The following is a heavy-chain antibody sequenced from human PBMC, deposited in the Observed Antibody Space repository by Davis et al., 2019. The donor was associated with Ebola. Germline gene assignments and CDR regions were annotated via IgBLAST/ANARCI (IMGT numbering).Heavy chain of an antibody. D-gene: IGHD3-3*01. CDR3: ARAVLRFLEWVYGMDV. V-gene: IGHV4-61*01. J-gene: IGHJ6*02. CDR2: IYYSGST. Sequence: SETLSLTCTVSGGSVSSGSYYWSWIRQPPGKGLEWIGYIYYSGSTNYNPSLKSRVTISVDTSKNQFSLKLSSVTAADTAVYYCARAVLRFLEWVYGMDVWGQGTTVTVSS. CDR1: GGSVSSGSYY.